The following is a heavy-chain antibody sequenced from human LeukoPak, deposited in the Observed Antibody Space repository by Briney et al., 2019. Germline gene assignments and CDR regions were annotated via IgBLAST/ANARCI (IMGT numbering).Heavy chain of an antibody. V-gene: IGHV4-30-4*01. Sequence: PSETLSLTCTVSGGSISSGDYYWSWIRQPPGKGLEWIGYIYYSGSTYYNPSLTSRVTISVDTSENQFSLRLSSVTAADTAVYYCARTSRTGEPEYFQHWGQGTLVTVSS. CDR1: GGSISSGDYY. D-gene: IGHD2-8*02. J-gene: IGHJ1*01. CDR2: IYYSGST. CDR3: ARTSRTGEPEYFQH.